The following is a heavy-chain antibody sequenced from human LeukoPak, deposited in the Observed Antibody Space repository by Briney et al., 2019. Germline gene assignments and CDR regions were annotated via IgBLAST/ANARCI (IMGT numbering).Heavy chain of an antibody. D-gene: IGHD6-19*01. CDR2: ISSSSSYI. V-gene: IGHV3-21*01. Sequence: PGGSLRLSCAASGFTFSSYAMSWVRQAPGKGLEWVSSISSSSSYIYYADSVKGRFTISRDNAKNSLYLQMNSLRAEDTAVYYCARDSSGWYGTFDYWAREPWSPSPQ. CDR1: GFTFSSYA. J-gene: IGHJ4*02. CDR3: ARDSSGWYGTFDY.